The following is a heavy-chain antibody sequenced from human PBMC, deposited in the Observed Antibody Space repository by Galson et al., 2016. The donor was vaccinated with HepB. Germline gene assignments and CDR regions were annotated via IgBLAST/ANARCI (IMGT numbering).Heavy chain of an antibody. J-gene: IGHJ4*02. CDR3: ARALLGGGAGGSDTVAVPCAMDH. D-gene: IGHD2-2*01. CDR1: GFIFSDYD. Sequence: SLRLSCAASGFIFSDYDMHWVRQVTGKSLEWVSAIDSAGDAFYPGSVKGRFTISRENAKNSLYLQMNGLRAGDTAVYYSARALLGGGAGGSDTVAVPCAMDHWGQGTLVTVSS. V-gene: IGHV3-13*01. CDR2: IDSAGDA.